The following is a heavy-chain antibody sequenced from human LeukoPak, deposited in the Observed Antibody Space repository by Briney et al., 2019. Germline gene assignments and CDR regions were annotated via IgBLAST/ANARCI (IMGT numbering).Heavy chain of an antibody. Sequence: PGGSLRLSCAASGFTFSSYSMNWVRQAPGKGLEWVSSISSSSSYIYYADSVKGRFTISRDNAKNSLYLQMNSLRAEDTAVYYCAREGVLGSGSYEVFDYWGQGTLVTVSS. V-gene: IGHV3-21*01. D-gene: IGHD3-10*01. CDR3: AREGVLGSGSYEVFDY. CDR2: ISSSSSYI. CDR1: GFTFSSYS. J-gene: IGHJ4*02.